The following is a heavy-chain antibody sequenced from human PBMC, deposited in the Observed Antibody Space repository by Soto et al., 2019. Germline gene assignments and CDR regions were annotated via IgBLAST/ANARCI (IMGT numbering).Heavy chain of an antibody. J-gene: IGHJ6*02. CDR1: GGSFSGYY. CDR2: INHSGST. Sequence: SETLSLTCAVYGGSFSGYYWSWIRQPPGKGLEWIGEINHSGSTNYNPSLKSRVTISVDTSKNQFSLKLSSVTAADTAVYYCARLVLVPGESDYYYYYGMDVWGQGTTVTVSS. V-gene: IGHV4-34*01. CDR3: ARLVLVPGESDYYYYYGMDV. D-gene: IGHD2-2*01.